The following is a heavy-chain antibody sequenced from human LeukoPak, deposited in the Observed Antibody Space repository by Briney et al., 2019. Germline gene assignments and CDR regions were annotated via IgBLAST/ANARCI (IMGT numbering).Heavy chain of an antibody. CDR1: GYTFTVYY. CDR3: ASLKNYYDSSGYLVTDAFDI. J-gene: IGHJ3*02. D-gene: IGHD3-22*01. V-gene: IGHV1-2*02. CDR2: INPNSGGT. Sequence: ASVKVSCKASGYTFTVYYMHWVRQAPGQGLEWMGWINPNSGGTNYAQKFQGRVTMTRDTSSSTAYMEVRRLRSDDTAVYYCASLKNYYDSSGYLVTDAFDIWGQGTMVTVSS.